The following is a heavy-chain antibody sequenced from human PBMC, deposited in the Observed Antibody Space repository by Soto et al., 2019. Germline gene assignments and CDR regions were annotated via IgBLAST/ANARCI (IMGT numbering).Heavy chain of an antibody. Sequence: QVQLVQSGAEVKKPGASVKVSCKASGYTFTSYGISWVRQAPGQGLEWMGWISAYNGNTNYEQKLQGRVTMATDASTRTAYMEQRSLRSDDTAVYYCARDKGLEGYSSSWFRGSDYWGQGTLVTVSS. CDR1: GYTFTSYG. J-gene: IGHJ4*02. D-gene: IGHD6-13*01. CDR3: ARDKGLEGYSSSWFRGSDY. CDR2: ISAYNGNT. V-gene: IGHV1-18*01.